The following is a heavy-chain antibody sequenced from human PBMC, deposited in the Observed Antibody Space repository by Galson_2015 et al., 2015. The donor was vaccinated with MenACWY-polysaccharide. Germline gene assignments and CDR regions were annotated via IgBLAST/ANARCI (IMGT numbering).Heavy chain of an antibody. J-gene: IGHJ5*02. Sequence: SEILSLTCAVSGGSISSSNYWSWVRQSPGKGLEWIGDIHYSGRTNYNPSLRSRFTISVDKSKNQFSLKVSSVTAADTAVYYCARDYYGSESYIGVWFDPGGQGTLVTVSS. CDR3: ARDYYGSESYIGVWFDP. CDR1: GGSISSSNY. D-gene: IGHD3-10*01. V-gene: IGHV4-4*02. CDR2: IHYSGRT.